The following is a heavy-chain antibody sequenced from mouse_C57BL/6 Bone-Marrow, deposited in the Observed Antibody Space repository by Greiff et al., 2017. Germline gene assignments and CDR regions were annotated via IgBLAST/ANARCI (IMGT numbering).Heavy chain of an antibody. CDR1: GFTFSSYA. V-gene: IGHV5-4*03. J-gene: IGHJ1*03. D-gene: IGHD2-5*01. Sequence: EVKLMESGGGLVKPGGSLKLSCAASGFTFSSYAMSWVRQTPETRLEWVATISDGGSYTYYPDNVKGRFTISRDNAKNNLYLQMSHLKSEDTAMYYCARGRTIVTYWDFDVWGTGTTVTVSS. CDR2: ISDGGSYT. CDR3: ARGRTIVTYWDFDV.